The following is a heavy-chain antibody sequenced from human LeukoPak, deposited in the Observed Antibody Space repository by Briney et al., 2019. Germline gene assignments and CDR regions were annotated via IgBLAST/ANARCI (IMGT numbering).Heavy chain of an antibody. CDR1: GFTVSSNY. CDR3: AKVWSDSNGWFHFDC. V-gene: IGHV3-53*01. D-gene: IGHD5-18*01. Sequence: PGGSLRLSCAASGFTVSSNYMSWVRQAPGKWLEWVSLISSVDSTNYADSVRGRFTISRDNFKNTLYLQMNSLTVEDTAIYYCAKVWSDSNGWFHFDCWGQGTLVTVSS. J-gene: IGHJ4*02. CDR2: ISSVDST.